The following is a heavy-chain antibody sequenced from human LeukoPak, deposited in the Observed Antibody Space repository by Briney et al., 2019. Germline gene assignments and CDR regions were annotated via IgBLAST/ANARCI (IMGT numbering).Heavy chain of an antibody. CDR3: ARDYYGSGSYAY. D-gene: IGHD3-10*01. CDR1: GFTASTNY. Sequence: PGGSLRLSCSASGFTASTNYMSWVRQAPGKGLEWVSVIDSGGSTYYADSVKGRFTISRDISKNTLYLQMNSLRVDDTAVYYCARDYYGSGSYAYWGQGTLVTVSS. J-gene: IGHJ4*02. CDR2: IDSGGST. V-gene: IGHV3-53*01.